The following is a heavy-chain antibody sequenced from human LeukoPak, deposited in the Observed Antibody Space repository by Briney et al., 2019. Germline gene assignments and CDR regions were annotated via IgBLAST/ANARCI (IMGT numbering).Heavy chain of an antibody. V-gene: IGHV4-34*01. CDR3: ARAPVVGMVGGRIYFDY. D-gene: IGHD3-10*02. CDR2: ISHSGGT. Sequence: PSETLSLTCGVYGGSFSAYYWAWIRQPPGKGLEWIGEISHSGGTNYNPSLKSRVTISVDTSKNQFSLNLSSVTAADTAVYYCARAPVVGMVGGRIYFDYWGQGTLVTVSS. CDR1: GGSFSAYY. J-gene: IGHJ4*02.